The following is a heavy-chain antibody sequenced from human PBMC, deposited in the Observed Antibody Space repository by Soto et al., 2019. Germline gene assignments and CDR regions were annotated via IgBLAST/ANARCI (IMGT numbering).Heavy chain of an antibody. CDR2: ISSSSSYI. V-gene: IGHV3-21*01. J-gene: IGHJ5*02. CDR1: GFTFSSYS. CDR3: ARDPGPYCSGGSCYSWFDP. Sequence: GGSLRLSCTASGFTFSSYSMNWVRQAPGKGLEWVSSISSSSSYIYYADSVKGRFTISRDNAKNSLYLQMNSLRAEDTAVYYCARDPGPYCSGGSCYSWFDPWGQGTLVTVSS. D-gene: IGHD2-15*01.